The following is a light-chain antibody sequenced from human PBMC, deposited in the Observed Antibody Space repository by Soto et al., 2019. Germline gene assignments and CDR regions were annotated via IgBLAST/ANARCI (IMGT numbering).Light chain of an antibody. CDR1: QSISSW. V-gene: IGKV1-5*01. CDR2: DAS. J-gene: IGKJ2*01. CDR3: QQYNSYSQDT. Sequence: DIQMTQSPSTLSASVGDRVTITCRASQSISSWLAWYQQKPGKAPKLLIYDASSLESGVPSRFSVSGSGTEFTLTISSLQPDDFATYYCQQYNSYSQDTFGQGTKLEIK.